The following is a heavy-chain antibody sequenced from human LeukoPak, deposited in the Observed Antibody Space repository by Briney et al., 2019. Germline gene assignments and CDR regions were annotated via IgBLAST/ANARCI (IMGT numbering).Heavy chain of an antibody. CDR2: ISSSSSYI. CDR1: GFTFSSYS. D-gene: IGHD3-22*01. V-gene: IGHV3-21*01. CDR3: ARDRGGEYYYDSSGYLPDAFDI. J-gene: IGHJ3*02. Sequence: GGSLRLSCAASGFTFSSYSMNWVRQAPGKGLEWVSSISSSSSYIYYADSVKGRFTISRDNAKNSLYLQMNSLRAEDTAVYYCARDRGGEYYYDSSGYLPDAFDIWGQGTMVTVSS.